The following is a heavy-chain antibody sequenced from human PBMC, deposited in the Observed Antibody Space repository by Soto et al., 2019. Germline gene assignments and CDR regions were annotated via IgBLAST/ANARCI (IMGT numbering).Heavy chain of an antibody. CDR3: ARDVSSWYYFDY. J-gene: IGHJ4*02. Sequence: GGSLRLSCAASGFTFSSYAMHWVRQAPGKGLEWVAVISYDGSNKYYADSVKGRFTISRDNSKNTLYLQMNSLRAEDTAVYYCARDVSSWYYFDYWGQGTLGTVSS. V-gene: IGHV3-30-3*01. CDR1: GFTFSSYA. CDR2: ISYDGSNK. D-gene: IGHD6-13*01.